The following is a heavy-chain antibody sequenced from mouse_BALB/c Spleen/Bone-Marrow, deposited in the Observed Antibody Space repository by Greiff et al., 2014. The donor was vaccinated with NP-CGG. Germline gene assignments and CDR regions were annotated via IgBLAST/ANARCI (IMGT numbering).Heavy chain of an antibody. D-gene: IGHD3-1*01. V-gene: IGHV1-5*01. Sequence: ESGTVLARPGAAVKMSCKASGYTFSNYWMHWVKQRPGQGLAWLGTIYPGNSDTTYNQKFKGKAKLTAVTSTSTAYMELSSLTNEDSAVDYCTTLARSDFDYWGQGTTLTGSS. J-gene: IGHJ2*01. CDR2: IYPGNSDT. CDR1: GYTFSNYW. CDR3: TTLARSDFDY.